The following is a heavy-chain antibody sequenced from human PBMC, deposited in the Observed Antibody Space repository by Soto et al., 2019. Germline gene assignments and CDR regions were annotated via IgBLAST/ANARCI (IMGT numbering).Heavy chain of an antibody. V-gene: IGHV3-11*01. CDR2: ISSSGSTI. Sequence: GGSLRLSCAASGFTFSDYYMSWIRQAPGKGLEWVSYISSSGSTIYYADSVKGRFTISRDNAKNSLYLQMNSLRAEDTAVYYCARDSDPSITMVRGAFDYWGQGTLVTVSS. D-gene: IGHD3-10*01. CDR3: ARDSDPSITMVRGAFDY. J-gene: IGHJ4*02. CDR1: GFTFSDYY.